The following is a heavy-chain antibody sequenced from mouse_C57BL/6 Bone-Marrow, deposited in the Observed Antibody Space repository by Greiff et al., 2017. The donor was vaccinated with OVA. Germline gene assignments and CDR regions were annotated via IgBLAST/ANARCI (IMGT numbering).Heavy chain of an antibody. V-gene: IGHV1-20*01. CDR2: INPYNGDT. CDR1: GYSFTGYF. J-gene: IGHJ3*01. Sequence: EVKLVESGPELVKPGDSVKISCKASGYSFTGYFMNWVMQSHGKSLEWIGRINPYNGDTFYNQKFKGKATLTVDKSSSTANMELRSLTSEDSAVYYCARGPLAYWGQGTLVTVSA. CDR3: ARGPLAY.